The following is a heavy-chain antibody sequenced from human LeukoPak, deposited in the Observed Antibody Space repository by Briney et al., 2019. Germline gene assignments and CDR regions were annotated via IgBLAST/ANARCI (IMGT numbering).Heavy chain of an antibody. V-gene: IGHV4-59*01. CDR2: IYYSGST. CDR3: ARDPSGEWDRFDP. CDR1: GGSISNYY. Sequence: SETLSLTCTVSGGSISNYYWSWIRQPPGKGLEWIGYIYYSGSTNYNPSLKSRVTISVDTSKNQFSLQLSSVTAADTAVYYCARDPSGEWDRFDPWGQGTLVTVSS. J-gene: IGHJ5*02. D-gene: IGHD3-16*01.